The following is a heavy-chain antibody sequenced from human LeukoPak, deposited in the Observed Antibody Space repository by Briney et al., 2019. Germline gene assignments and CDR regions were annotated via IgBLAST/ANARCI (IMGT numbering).Heavy chain of an antibody. Sequence: SETLSLTCTVSGGSISSSSYYWGWIRQPPGKGLEWIGSIYYSGSTYYNPSLKSRVTISVDTSKNRFSLKLSSVTAADTAVYYCARDSHSSSWYYFDYWGQGTLVTVSS. D-gene: IGHD6-13*01. V-gene: IGHV4-39*07. CDR1: GGSISSSSYY. J-gene: IGHJ4*02. CDR3: ARDSHSSSWYYFDY. CDR2: IYYSGST.